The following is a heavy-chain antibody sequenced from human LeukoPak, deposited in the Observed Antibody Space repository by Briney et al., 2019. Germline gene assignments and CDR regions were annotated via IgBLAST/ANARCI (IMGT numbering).Heavy chain of an antibody. CDR3: ARGGVGATGKNAFDI. D-gene: IGHD2-15*01. V-gene: IGHV4-39*07. CDR1: GGSISSSSYY. Sequence: SETLSLTCTVSGGSISSSSYYWGWIRQPPGKGLEWIGSIYYSGSTYYNPSLKSRVTISVDTSKNQFSLKLSSVTAADTAVYYCARGGVGATGKNAFDIWGQGTMVTVSS. CDR2: IYYSGST. J-gene: IGHJ3*02.